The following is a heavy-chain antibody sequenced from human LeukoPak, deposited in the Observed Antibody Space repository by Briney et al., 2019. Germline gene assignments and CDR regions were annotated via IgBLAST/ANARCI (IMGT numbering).Heavy chain of an antibody. CDR3: ARDVSPYCSDGICYDAFDI. D-gene: IGHD2-15*01. Sequence: LPGGSLRLSCAASGFTLSNYWMTWVRQVPGKGLEWVANMDEDGSVKNYVDSVKGRFTIPRDNAKNSLYLQMNSLRAEDTAVYYCARDVSPYCSDGICYDAFDIWGQETMVTVSS. CDR2: MDEDGSVK. V-gene: IGHV3-7*01. CDR1: GFTLSNYW. J-gene: IGHJ3*02.